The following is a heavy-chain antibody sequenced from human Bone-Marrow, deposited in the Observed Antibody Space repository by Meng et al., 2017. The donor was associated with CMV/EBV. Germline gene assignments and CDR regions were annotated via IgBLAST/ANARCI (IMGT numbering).Heavy chain of an antibody. CDR3: AGGLYSSSWYGSDYFDY. D-gene: IGHD6-13*01. CDR2: IIPIFGTA. V-gene: IGHV1-69*05. J-gene: IGHJ4*02. Sequence: SVKVSCKASGGTFSSYAISWVRQAPGQGLEWMGGIIPIFGTANYAQKFQGRVTITTDESTSTAYMELSSLRSEDTAVYYCAGGLYSSSWYGSDYFDYWGERTLVTVSS. CDR1: GGTFSSYA.